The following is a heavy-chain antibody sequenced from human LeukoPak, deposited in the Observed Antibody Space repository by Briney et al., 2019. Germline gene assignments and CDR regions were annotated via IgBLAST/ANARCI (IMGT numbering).Heavy chain of an antibody. Sequence: ASVKVSCKASGGTFSSYAISWVRQAPGQGLEWMGGIIPIFGTANYAQKFQGRVTITADKSTSTAYMELSSLRSEDTAVYYCARGSIVGATFDYFDYWGQGTLVTVSS. CDR1: GGTFSSYA. CDR3: ARGSIVGATFDYFDY. V-gene: IGHV1-69*06. J-gene: IGHJ4*02. CDR2: IIPIFGTA. D-gene: IGHD1-26*01.